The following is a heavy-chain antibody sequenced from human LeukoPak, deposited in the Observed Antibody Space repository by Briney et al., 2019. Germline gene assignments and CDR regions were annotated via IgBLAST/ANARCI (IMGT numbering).Heavy chain of an antibody. Sequence: GASVKVSCKTSGGTFSNYAISWVRQAPGQGLEWMGGIIPIFGTANYAQKFRGRVTITADESTSTAYMELSSLRSEDTAVYYCARDENGDTGYFDYWGQGTLVTVSS. CDR2: IIPIFGTA. CDR1: GGTFSNYA. CDR3: ARDENGDTGYFDY. J-gene: IGHJ4*02. V-gene: IGHV1-69*13. D-gene: IGHD4-17*01.